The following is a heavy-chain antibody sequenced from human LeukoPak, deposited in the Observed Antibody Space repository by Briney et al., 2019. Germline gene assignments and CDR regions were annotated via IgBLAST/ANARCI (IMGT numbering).Heavy chain of an antibody. CDR1: GYTFTGYY. J-gene: IGHJ4*02. CDR3: ARDGSWGSTSYSDY. Sequence: ALLKVSCKASGYTFTGYYIHWVRQAPGQGLEWMGGINPNSGGTKYEQKFQGRVTMTRDTSITTAYMELTRLTSDDTAVYYCARDGSWGSTSYSDYWGQGTLVTVSS. CDR2: INPNSGGT. D-gene: IGHD2-2*01. V-gene: IGHV1-2*02.